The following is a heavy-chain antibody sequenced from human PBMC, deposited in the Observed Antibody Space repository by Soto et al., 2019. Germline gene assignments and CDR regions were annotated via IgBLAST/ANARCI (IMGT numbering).Heavy chain of an antibody. CDR3: AADRRGVNYGTEV. D-gene: IGHD3-10*01. J-gene: IGHJ6*02. Sequence: QMQLVESGGGVVQPGGSLRLSCAASGFTFSSYGMHWVRQAPGKGLEWASVICRDGSENYYADSVKGRFTISRDNSKNTLYLQMTSLRVEDTAVYYCAADRRGVNYGTEVWGQGTTVTVSS. CDR2: ICRDGSEN. CDR1: GFTFSSYG. V-gene: IGHV3-33*03.